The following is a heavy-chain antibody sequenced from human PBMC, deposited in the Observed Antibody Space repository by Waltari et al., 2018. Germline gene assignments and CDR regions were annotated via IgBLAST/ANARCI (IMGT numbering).Heavy chain of an antibody. V-gene: IGHV1-3*01. CDR3: ARGSSWLNWFDP. D-gene: IGHD6-13*01. CDR2: INAGNGNT. J-gene: IGHJ5*02. Sequence: QVQLVQSGAEVKKPGAAVKVSCKASGYTFTSYAMNWVRPAPGQRLEWTGWINAGNGNTKYSQTFQGRVTLTADKSTSTAYMALSSLRSEDTAVYYCARGSSWLNWFDPWGQGTLVTVSS. CDR1: GYTFTSYA.